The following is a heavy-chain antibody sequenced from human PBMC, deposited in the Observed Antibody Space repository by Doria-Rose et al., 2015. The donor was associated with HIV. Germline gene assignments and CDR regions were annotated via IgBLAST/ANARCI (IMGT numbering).Heavy chain of an antibody. J-gene: IGHJ3*02. Sequence: RQPPGKGLEWIGEINHSGSTNYNPSHKSRVTISVDTSKNQFSLRLTSVTAANTAVYYCARGSLTEEIWAFDIWGQGTMVTVSS. CDR2: INHSGST. V-gene: IGHV4-34*01. D-gene: IGHD3-16*01. CDR3: ARGSLTEEIWAFDI.